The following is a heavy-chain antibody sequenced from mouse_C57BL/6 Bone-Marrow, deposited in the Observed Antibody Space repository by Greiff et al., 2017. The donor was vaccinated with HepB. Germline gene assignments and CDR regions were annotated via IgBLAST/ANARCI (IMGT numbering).Heavy chain of an antibody. J-gene: IGHJ3*01. V-gene: IGHV5-4*01. Sequence: EVKLVESGGGLVKPGGSLKLSCAASGFTFSSYAMSWVRQTTEKRLEWVATISDGGSYTYYPDNVKGRFTISRDNAKNNLYLQLSHLKSEDTAMYYCARDGGYYAYWGQGPLVTVSA. CDR1: GFTFSSYA. CDR3: ARDGGYYAY. D-gene: IGHD3-2*02. CDR2: ISDGGSYT.